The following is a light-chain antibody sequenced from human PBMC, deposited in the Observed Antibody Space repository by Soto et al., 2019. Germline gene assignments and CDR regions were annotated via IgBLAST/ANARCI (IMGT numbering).Light chain of an antibody. CDR2: WAS. J-gene: IGKJ3*01. V-gene: IGKV4-1*01. CDR3: QEYYDTPYP. Sequence: DIVMTQSPDSLAVSLGERATINCKSSQSLLYSSNNKNYLAWYQQKPGQPPKLLIYWASTRESGVPDRFSGSGSGTDFTLTISSLQAEDVAVYYCQEYYDTPYPFVPGTKLDIK. CDR1: QSLLYSSNNKNY.